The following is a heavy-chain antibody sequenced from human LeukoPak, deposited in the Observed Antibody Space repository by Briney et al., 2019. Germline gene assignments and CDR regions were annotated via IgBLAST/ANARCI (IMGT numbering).Heavy chain of an antibody. CDR1: GGSISSGGYS. J-gene: IGHJ4*02. CDR3: ARAGGSPFDY. V-gene: IGHV4-30-2*01. Sequence: PSETLSLTCAVSGGSISSGGYSWSWIRQPPGKGLEWIGYIYHSGSTYYNPSLKSRVTISVNRSKNQFSLKLSSVTAAYTAVYYCARAGGSPFDYWGQGTLVTVSS. CDR2: IYHSGST. D-gene: IGHD3-16*01.